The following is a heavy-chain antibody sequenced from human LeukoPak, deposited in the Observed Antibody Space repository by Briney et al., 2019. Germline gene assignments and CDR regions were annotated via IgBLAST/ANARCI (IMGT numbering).Heavy chain of an antibody. D-gene: IGHD3-16*01. CDR2: LSSKYET. CDR1: GFIVSRNY. V-gene: IGHV3-53*01. CDR3: YGIHLGDSFDI. J-gene: IGHJ3*02. Sequence: GGSLRLSCAASGFIVSRNYMGWVRQAPGKGLEWVSALSSKYETYYAHSVKGRFTISRDNSENTLYLQMNALRAEDTALYYCYGIHLGDSFDIWGRGTMVIVFS.